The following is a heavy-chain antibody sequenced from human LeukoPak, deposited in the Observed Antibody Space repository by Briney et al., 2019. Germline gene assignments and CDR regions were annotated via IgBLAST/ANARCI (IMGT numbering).Heavy chain of an antibody. CDR1: GYTFTGYY. CDR3: ARDRVGSGWPRPYYFEF. V-gene: IGHV1-2*02. J-gene: IGHJ4*02. CDR2: INPNSGGT. Sequence: ASVKVSCKASGYTFTGYYMHWVRQAPGQGLEWMGWINPNSGGTNYAQKFQGRVTLTRDTSIDTAYMELTNLRSDDTPLYYCARDRVGSGWPRPYYFEFWGQGSLVTVSS. D-gene: IGHD6-19*01.